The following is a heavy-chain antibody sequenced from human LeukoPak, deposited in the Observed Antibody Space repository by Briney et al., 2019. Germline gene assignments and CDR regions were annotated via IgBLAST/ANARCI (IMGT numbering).Heavy chain of an antibody. CDR1: GFTVGSHY. CDR3: AKEVVTNYYYYYYMDV. V-gene: IGHV3-23*01. J-gene: IGHJ6*03. D-gene: IGHD3-22*01. CDR2: VSGSGDST. Sequence: GGSLRLSCAASGFTVGSHYMSWVRQAPGRGLEWVSGVSGSGDSTYYADSVKGRFTISRDSSKNTLYLQMNSLRAEDTAVYYCAKEVVTNYYYYYYMDVWGKGTTVTVSS.